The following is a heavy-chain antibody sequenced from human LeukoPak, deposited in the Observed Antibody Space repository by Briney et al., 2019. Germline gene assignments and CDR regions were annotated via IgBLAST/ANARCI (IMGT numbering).Heavy chain of an antibody. CDR1: RHSFTSYW. V-gene: IGHV5-51*01. Sequence: GESLQIASHGSRHSFTSYWIGWARPMPGKGLDWMGTIYLGESDTRYSPSFQGQVTISADKSISTAYLQWSSLNASDTAMYYCARHSLIDYGVDHYYYMDVWGKGTTVTVSS. J-gene: IGHJ6*03. CDR3: ARHSLIDYGVDHYYYMDV. D-gene: IGHD4-17*01. CDR2: IYLGESDT.